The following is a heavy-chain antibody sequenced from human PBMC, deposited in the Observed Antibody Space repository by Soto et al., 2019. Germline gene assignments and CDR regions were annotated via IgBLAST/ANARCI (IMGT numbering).Heavy chain of an antibody. CDR1: GFTFSDYG. V-gene: IGHV3-30*18. CDR2: ISADGFSP. D-gene: IGHD1-26*01. J-gene: IGHJ4*02. Sequence: QVQLVESGGGVVQPGRSLRLSCAASGFTFSDYGMHWVRQAPGKGLEWVAVISADGFSPYYPDSVKNRFTISRDNSKNTLYLQMNSLRPEDTAVYSCAKLVVSGPGSSPIESWGQGTLVTVSS. CDR3: AKLVVSGPGSSPIES.